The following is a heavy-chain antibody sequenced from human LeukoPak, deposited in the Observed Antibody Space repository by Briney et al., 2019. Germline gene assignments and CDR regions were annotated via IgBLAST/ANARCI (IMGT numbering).Heavy chain of an antibody. CDR3: ARNTETAIPLPYYFDY. CDR1: GFTFTRYD. J-gene: IGHJ4*02. V-gene: IGHV1-3*04. D-gene: IGHD2-21*02. Sequence: ASVTVSCKASGFTFTRYDINWVRQASGQRLECMGWINTGDGNTKYSQRFQGRVTITRDTSASTAYMDLSSLRSEDTAVYYCARNTETAIPLPYYFDYWGQGTLVTVPS. CDR2: INTGDGNT.